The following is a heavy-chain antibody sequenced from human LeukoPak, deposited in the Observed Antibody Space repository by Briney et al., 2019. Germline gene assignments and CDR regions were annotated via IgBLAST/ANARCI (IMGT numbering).Heavy chain of an antibody. Sequence: GGSLRLSCAASGFTFGSYWMHWVRQAPGKGLVWVSRINSDGSSTSYADSVKGRFTISRDNAKNTLYLQMNSLRAEDTAVYYCARVSVDSSGWYSLDYWGQGTLVTVSS. CDR3: ARVSVDSSGWYSLDY. CDR2: INSDGSST. D-gene: IGHD6-13*01. V-gene: IGHV3-74*01. CDR1: GFTFGSYW. J-gene: IGHJ4*02.